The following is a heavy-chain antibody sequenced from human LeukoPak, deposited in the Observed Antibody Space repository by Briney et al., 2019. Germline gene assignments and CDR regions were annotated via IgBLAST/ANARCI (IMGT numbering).Heavy chain of an antibody. V-gene: IGHV3-66*01. J-gene: IGHJ6*02. CDR1: GFTVSSNY. Sequence: GGSLRLSCAASGFTVSSNYMSWVRQAPGKGLEWVSVIYSGGSTYYADSVKGRFTISRDNSKNTLYLQMNSLRAEDTAVHYCARDTDTPYYYGMDVWGQGTTVTVSS. D-gene: IGHD5-18*01. CDR2: IYSGGST. CDR3: ARDTDTPYYYGMDV.